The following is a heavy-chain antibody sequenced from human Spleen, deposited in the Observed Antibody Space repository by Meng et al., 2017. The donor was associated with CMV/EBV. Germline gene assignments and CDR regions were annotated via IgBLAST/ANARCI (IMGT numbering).Heavy chain of an antibody. J-gene: IGHJ5*02. CDR3: ARRLSRGSASRWFDP. CDR1: GYRSSPSG. D-gene: IGHD1-26*01. V-gene: IGHV5-51*01. CDR2: IYAGETDT. Sequence: CGYRSSPSGMAWVRQVPGKGLGWMGVIYAGETDTTYSPAFKGQVNISVDKSISTAYLQWSRLRASDTAVYYCARRLSRGSASRWFDPWGQGTLVTVSS.